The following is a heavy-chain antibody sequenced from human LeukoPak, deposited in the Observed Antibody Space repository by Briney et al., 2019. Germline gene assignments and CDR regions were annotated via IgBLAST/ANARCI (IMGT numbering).Heavy chain of an antibody. D-gene: IGHD3-9*01. Sequence: GASVTVSFKASGYTFTDYYIHWVRQAPAQGLEWMGWINLNSGETYYAQNFQDRVTMAGDTSISTAYLELSSLRSDDTAVFYCARSYFDVLTNYYMWLAPWGQGTLVTVSS. J-gene: IGHJ5*02. CDR3: ARSYFDVLTNYYMWLAP. V-gene: IGHV1-2*02. CDR2: INLNSGET. CDR1: GYTFTDYY.